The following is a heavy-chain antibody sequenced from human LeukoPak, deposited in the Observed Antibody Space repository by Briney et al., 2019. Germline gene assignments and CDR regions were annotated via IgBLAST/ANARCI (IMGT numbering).Heavy chain of an antibody. CDR1: GGSISSGDYY. CDR2: MYYSGST. CDR3: ARPYYYDSRIDP. D-gene: IGHD3-22*01. Sequence: SETLSLTCTVSGGSISSGDYYWSWIRQPPGRGLEWIAYMYYSGSTYYNPPLKSRVTMSADTSKNQLSLKLSSVTAADTAVYYCARPYYYDSRIDPWGQGILVTVSS. J-gene: IGHJ5*02. V-gene: IGHV4-30-4*01.